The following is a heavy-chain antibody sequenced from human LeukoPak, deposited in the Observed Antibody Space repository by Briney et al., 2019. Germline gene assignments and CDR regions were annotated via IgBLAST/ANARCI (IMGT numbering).Heavy chain of an antibody. J-gene: IGHJ4*02. CDR3: ARVYGGNHGDY. V-gene: IGHV1-2*06. D-gene: IGHD4-23*01. CDR1: GYTFTGYY. CDR2: INPNSGGT. Sequence: ASVKVSCRASGYTFTGYYMHWVRQAPGQGLEWMGRINPNSGGTNYAQKFQDRVTMTRDTSISTAYMELSRLRSDDTAVYYCARVYGGNHGDYWGQGTLVTVSS.